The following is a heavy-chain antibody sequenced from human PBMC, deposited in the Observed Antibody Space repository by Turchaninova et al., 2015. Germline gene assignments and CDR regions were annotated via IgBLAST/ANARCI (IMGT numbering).Heavy chain of an antibody. D-gene: IGHD6-19*01. CDR1: GFTFSSYE. Sequence: GFTFSSYEMSWVRQAPGKGLEWVSFIDSGGSAIDYADSVKGRFTISRDNAKNSLFLQMNSLRAEDTAVYHCVRVGPDITVAAWLEGGAFDIWGQGTMVTVSS. V-gene: IGHV3-48*03. CDR2: IDSGGSAI. CDR3: VRVGPDITVAAWLEGGAFDI. J-gene: IGHJ3*02.